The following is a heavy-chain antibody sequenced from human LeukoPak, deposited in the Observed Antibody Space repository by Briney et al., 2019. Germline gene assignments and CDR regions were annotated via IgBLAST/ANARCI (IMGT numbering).Heavy chain of an antibody. CDR3: ARQRRSRLPVLGMTIKPMDV. CDR2: ITQSGST. J-gene: IGHJ6*02. D-gene: IGHD2-2*01. Sequence: SETLSLTCAVYGGSFGGYYWSWIRQPPGKGLEWIGEITQSGSTNYNPSLKSRVTISADTSKNQFSLKLSSVTAADTAIYYCARQRRSRLPVLGMTIKPMDVWGQGTMVTVSS. CDR1: GGSFGGYY. V-gene: IGHV4-34*01.